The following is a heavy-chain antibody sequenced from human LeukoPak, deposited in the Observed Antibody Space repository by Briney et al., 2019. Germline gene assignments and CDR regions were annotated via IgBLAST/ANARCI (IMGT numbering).Heavy chain of an antibody. CDR3: AREEPITIFGVVISDYGMDV. D-gene: IGHD3-3*01. V-gene: IGHV3-21*01. CDR1: GFTFSSYT. J-gene: IGHJ6*02. CDR2: ISSTKTYI. Sequence: GGSLRLSCAVSGFTFSSYTMHWVRQAPGKGLEWVSSISSTKTYIYYADSVKGRFTISRDNAKNSLYLQMNSLRAEDTAVYYCAREEPITIFGVVISDYGMDVWGQGTTVTVSS.